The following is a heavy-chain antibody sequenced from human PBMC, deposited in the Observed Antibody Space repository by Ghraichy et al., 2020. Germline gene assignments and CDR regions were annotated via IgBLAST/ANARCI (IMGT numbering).Heavy chain of an antibody. J-gene: IGHJ5*02. Sequence: GSLRLSCSASGFTFINFAIHWVRQAPGKGLEFVSAISNNGGITYYAASVKGRFTLSRDNSKNTVHIEMIGLRSDDTAVYYCVKGGYSTGWYAGFDPWGQGTLVTVSS. D-gene: IGHD6-19*01. CDR3: VKGGYSTGWYAGFDP. V-gene: IGHV3-64*05. CDR2: ISNNGGIT. CDR1: GFTFINFA.